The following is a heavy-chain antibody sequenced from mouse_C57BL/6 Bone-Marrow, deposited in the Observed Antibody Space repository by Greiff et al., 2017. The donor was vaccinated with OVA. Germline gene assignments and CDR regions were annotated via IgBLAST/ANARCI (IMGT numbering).Heavy chain of an antibody. V-gene: IGHV1-12*01. Sequence: LQQSGAELVRPGASVKMSCKASGYTFTSYNMHWVKQTPRQGLEWIGAIYPGHGDTSSNQKFKGKATLTVDKSSSTAYMQLSSLTSEDAAVYFCARDLWGAMDYWGQGTSVTVSS. J-gene: IGHJ4*01. D-gene: IGHD1-1*02. CDR2: IYPGHGDT. CDR1: GYTFTSYN. CDR3: ARDLWGAMDY.